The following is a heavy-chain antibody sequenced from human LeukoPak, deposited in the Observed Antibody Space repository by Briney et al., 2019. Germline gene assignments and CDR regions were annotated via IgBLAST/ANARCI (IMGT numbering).Heavy chain of an antibody. J-gene: IGHJ5*02. CDR2: ISAYNGNT. CDR1: GGTFSSYA. Sequence: ASVKVSCKASGGTFSSYAISWVRQAPGQGLEWMGWISAYNGNTNYAQKLQGRVTMTTDTSTSTAYMELRSLRSDDTAVYYCARKYSSMNWFDPWGQGTLVTVSS. V-gene: IGHV1-18*01. CDR3: ARKYSSMNWFDP. D-gene: IGHD6-6*01.